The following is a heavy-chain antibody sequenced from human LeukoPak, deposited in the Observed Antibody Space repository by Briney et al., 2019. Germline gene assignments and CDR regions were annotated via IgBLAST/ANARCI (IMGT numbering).Heavy chain of an antibody. CDR2: IIPILGIA. CDR1: GGTFSSYA. J-gene: IGHJ4*02. D-gene: IGHD5-18*01. V-gene: IGHV1-69*04. CDR3: ARGVLGGARYSYGGLAY. Sequence: SVKVSCKASGGTFSSYAISWVRQAPGQGLEWMGRIIPILGIANYAQKFQGRVTITADKSTSTAYMELSSLRSEDTAVYYCARGVLGGARYSYGGLAYWDQGTLVTVSS.